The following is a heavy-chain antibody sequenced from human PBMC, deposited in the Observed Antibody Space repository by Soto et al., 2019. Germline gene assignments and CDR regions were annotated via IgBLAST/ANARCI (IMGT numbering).Heavy chain of an antibody. D-gene: IGHD3-16*01. CDR1: GYTFTGYY. CDR3: ASEFARRFEP. J-gene: IGHJ5*02. CDR2: INPNSGGT. V-gene: IGHV1-2*02. Sequence: GASVKVSCKASGYTFTGYYMHWVRQAPGQGLEWMGWINPNSGGTNYAQKFQGRVTMTRDTAISTAYMKLSRLRSDDTAVYYCASEFARRFEPWGQGTLVTVSS.